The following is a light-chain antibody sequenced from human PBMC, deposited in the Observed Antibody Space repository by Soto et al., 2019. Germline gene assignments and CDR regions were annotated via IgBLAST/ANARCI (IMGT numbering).Light chain of an antibody. CDR1: SSNIGTNY. J-gene: IGLJ2*01. Sequence: QSVLTQPPSASGTPGQRVTISCSGSSSNIGTNYVYWYQQLPGAAPKLLIYRDNDRPSGVPDRFSGSKSGTSASLAISGLRYEDEAEYYCGTWDDSRSGLIFGGGTKLTVL. CDR3: GTWDDSRSGLI. CDR2: RDN. V-gene: IGLV1-47*01.